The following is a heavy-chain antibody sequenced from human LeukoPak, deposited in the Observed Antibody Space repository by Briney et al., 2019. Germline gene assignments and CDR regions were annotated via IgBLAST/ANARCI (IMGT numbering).Heavy chain of an antibody. J-gene: IGHJ4*02. D-gene: IGHD3-22*01. Sequence: SETLSLTCTVSGDSISSYYWSWIRQPPGEGLEWIGYIYYSGSTNYNPSLKSRVTISVDTSKKQLSLKLSSVTAADTAVYYCARHYDSSGYHLSPFDFWGRGILVTVSS. CDR2: IYYSGST. CDR3: ARHYDSSGYHLSPFDF. V-gene: IGHV4-59*08. CDR1: GDSISSYY.